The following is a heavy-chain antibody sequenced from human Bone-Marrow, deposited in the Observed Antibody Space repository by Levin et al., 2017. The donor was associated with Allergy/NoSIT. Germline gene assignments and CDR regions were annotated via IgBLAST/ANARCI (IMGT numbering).Heavy chain of an antibody. CDR1: GFTFSSSA. D-gene: IGHD5-12*01. CDR3: ARGLEYSGLP. V-gene: IGHV3-23*01. Sequence: GGSLRLSCAASGFTFSSSAMSWVRQAPGKGLEWVSSISAGDASTYYTDSVKGRLTVSRDNSKNSLFLQMNSLTAADTAVYYCARGLEYSGLPWGQGTLVTVSS. CDR2: ISAGDAST. J-gene: IGHJ5*02.